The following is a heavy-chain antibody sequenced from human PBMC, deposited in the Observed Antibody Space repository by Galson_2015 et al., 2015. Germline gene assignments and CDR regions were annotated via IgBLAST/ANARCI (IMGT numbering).Heavy chain of an antibody. J-gene: IGHJ4*02. CDR1: GYTFTSYY. Sequence: SVKVSCKASGYTFTSYYMHWVRQAPGQGLEWMGIINPSGGSTSYAQKFQGRVTMTRDTSTSTVYMELSSLRSEDTAVYYCARAPSLLLVVVPAAMPGTFDYWGQGTLVTVSS. CDR3: ARAPSLLLVVVPAAMPGTFDY. D-gene: IGHD2-2*01. CDR2: INPSGGST. V-gene: IGHV1-46*01.